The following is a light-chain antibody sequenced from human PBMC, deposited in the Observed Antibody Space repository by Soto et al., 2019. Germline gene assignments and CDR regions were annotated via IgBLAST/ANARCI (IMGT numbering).Light chain of an antibody. Sequence: EVVMTQSPLSLPVTLGQPASISCRSSQSLAYIDGNTYLSWFQQRPGQSPRRLIYKVSNRESGVTDRFSGSGSGFYFTLKSSRVEAEDVGVYYCMQGTHWPPYTFGQGTKLEIK. CDR2: KVS. CDR1: QSLAYIDGNTY. J-gene: IGKJ2*01. CDR3: MQGTHWPPYT. V-gene: IGKV2-30*01.